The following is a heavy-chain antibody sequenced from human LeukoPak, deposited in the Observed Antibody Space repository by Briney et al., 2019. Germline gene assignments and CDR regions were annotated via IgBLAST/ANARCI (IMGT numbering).Heavy chain of an antibody. CDR3: ARVSLSTSGYDDALEI. D-gene: IGHD5-12*01. CDR2: IGRHGDT. V-gene: IGHV3-13*04. Sequence: PGGSLRLSCAASGFALSNYDMHWVRQPTGKGLEWVSAIGRHGDTYYAASVKGRFTISREYAKNSLYLQVNSLRVGDTAVYYCARVSLSTSGYDDALEIWGQGTVVTVSS. J-gene: IGHJ3*02. CDR1: GFALSNYD.